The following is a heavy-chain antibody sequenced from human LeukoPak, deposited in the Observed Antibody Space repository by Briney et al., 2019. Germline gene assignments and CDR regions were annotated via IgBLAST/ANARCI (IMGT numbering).Heavy chain of an antibody. CDR2: ISGSGGST. V-gene: IGHV3-23*01. Sequence: PGGSLRLSCAASGLTFSSYAMRWVRQAPGKGLEWVSAISGSGGSTYYADSVKGRFTISRNYSKNTLYLQMNSLRAEDTAVYCCAETRYYDFWSGIDNWFDPWGQGTLVTVSS. CDR3: AETRYYDFWSGIDNWFDP. CDR1: GLTFSSYA. J-gene: IGHJ5*02. D-gene: IGHD3-3*01.